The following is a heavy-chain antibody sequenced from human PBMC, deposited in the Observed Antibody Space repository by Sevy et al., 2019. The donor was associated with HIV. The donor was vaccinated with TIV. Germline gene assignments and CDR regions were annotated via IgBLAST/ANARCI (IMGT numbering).Heavy chain of an antibody. CDR3: AKNPGVGSYYYMDV. Sequence: GGSLRLSCAASGFTFSKYSMSWIRQTPGKGLEWVSTFSFGCGKINYADSVKGRFTISRDNSKNTLYLQVNSLRVEDTAVYYCAKNPGVGSYYYMDVWGKGTTVTVSS. V-gene: IGHV3-23*01. CDR1: GFTFSKYS. D-gene: IGHD1-26*01. CDR2: FSFGCGKI. J-gene: IGHJ6*03.